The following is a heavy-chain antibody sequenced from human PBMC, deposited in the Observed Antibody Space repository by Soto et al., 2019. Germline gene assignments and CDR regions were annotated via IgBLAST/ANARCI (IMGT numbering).Heavy chain of an antibody. CDR3: TTGSSSESNYYYYYGMAV. Sequence: PGGSLRLSCAASGFTFSNAWMSWVRQAPGKGLEWVGRIKSKTDGGTTDYAAPVKGRFTISRDDSKNTLYLQMNSLKTEDTAVYYCTTGSSSESNYYYYYGMAVWGQGTTVTVS. J-gene: IGHJ6*02. CDR1: GFTFSNAW. D-gene: IGHD6-6*01. CDR2: IKSKTDGGTT. V-gene: IGHV3-15*01.